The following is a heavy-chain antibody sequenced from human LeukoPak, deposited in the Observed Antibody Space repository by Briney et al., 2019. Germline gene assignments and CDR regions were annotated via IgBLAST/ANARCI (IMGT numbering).Heavy chain of an antibody. J-gene: IGHJ4*02. V-gene: IGHV3-23*01. CDR3: GKTTVGYSSGQKPAWPVDY. D-gene: IGHD5-18*01. CDR1: GFTFGSHA. Sequence: GGSLRLSCEASGFTFGSHAMYWVRQASGKGLEWVAGIFGSGGSPHYADPVKGRFTISRDNSRNTVYLQINGLRAEDTAVYYCGKTTVGYSSGQKPAWPVDYWGQGTLVTVSS. CDR2: IFGSGGSP.